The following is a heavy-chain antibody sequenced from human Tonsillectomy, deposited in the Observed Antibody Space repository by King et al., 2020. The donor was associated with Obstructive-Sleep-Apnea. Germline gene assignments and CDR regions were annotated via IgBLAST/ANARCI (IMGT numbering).Heavy chain of an antibody. CDR3: ARRARFGEMGY. CDR1: GGSFSGYY. D-gene: IGHD3-10*01. Sequence: QVQLQQWGAGLLKPSETLSLTCAVYGGSFSGYYWSWIRQPPGKGLEWIGEINHSGSTNYNPSLKSRVTISVDTSKNKFSLKLSSVTAADTAVYYCARRARFGEMGYWGQGTLVTVSS. V-gene: IGHV4-34*01. CDR2: INHSGST. J-gene: IGHJ4*02.